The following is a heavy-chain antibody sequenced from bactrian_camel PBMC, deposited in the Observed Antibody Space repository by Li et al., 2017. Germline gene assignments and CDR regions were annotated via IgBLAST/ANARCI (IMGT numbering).Heavy chain of an antibody. D-gene: IGHD2*01. V-gene: IGHV3S53*01. CDR1: EFSASSAC. CDR2: IDRGGNS. Sequence: VQLVESGGGSVQAGGSLRLSCVVSEFSASSACMAWFRQAPGKEREGVAAIDRGGNSSYADSVKGRFTIARDNSKNTMFLDMNSLKPEDTAMYYCAADGLDRPKEAAEVRKGRSPYGGSWCLGTDEYNYWGRGTQVTVS. CDR3: AADGLDRPKEAAEVRKGRSPYGGSWCLGTDEYNY. J-gene: IGHJ4*01.